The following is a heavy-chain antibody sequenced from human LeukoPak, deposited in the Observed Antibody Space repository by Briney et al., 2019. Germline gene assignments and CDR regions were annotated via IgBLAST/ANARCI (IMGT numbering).Heavy chain of an antibody. CDR2: ISWNSGSI. CDR1: GFTFSSYG. V-gene: IGHV3-64*02. J-gene: IGHJ4*02. CDR3: ARGGSSSSSPGDY. D-gene: IGHD6-13*01. Sequence: GGSLRLSCAASGFTFSSYGMHWVRQAPGKGLEWVSGISWNSGSIGYADSVKGRFTISRDNSKSTLYLQMGSLTAEDMAVYYCARGGSSSSSPGDYWGQGTLVTVSS.